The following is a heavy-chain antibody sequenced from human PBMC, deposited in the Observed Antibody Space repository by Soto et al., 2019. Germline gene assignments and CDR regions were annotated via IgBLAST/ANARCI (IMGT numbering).Heavy chain of an antibody. CDR2: ISYDGSNK. J-gene: IGHJ4*02. V-gene: IGHV3-30*18. CDR3: AKDRHDSSGYYMGYFDY. CDR1: GFTFSSYG. Sequence: GGSLRLSCAASGFTFSSYGMHWVRQAPGKGLEWVAVISYDGSNKYYADSVKGRFTISRDNSKNTLYLQMNSLRAEDTAVYYCAKDRHDSSGYYMGYFDYWGQGTLVTVSS. D-gene: IGHD3-22*01.